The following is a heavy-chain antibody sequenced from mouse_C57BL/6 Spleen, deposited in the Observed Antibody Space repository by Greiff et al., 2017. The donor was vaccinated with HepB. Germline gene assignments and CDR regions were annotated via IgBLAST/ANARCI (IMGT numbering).Heavy chain of an antibody. D-gene: IGHD2-3*01. CDR2: ISNGGGST. V-gene: IGHV5-12*01. CDR1: GFTFSDYY. J-gene: IGHJ1*03. CDR3: ARRDGYSWYFDV. Sequence: EVKLVESGGGLVQPGGSLKLSCAASGFTFSDYYMYWVRQTPEKRLEWVAYISNGGGSTYYPDTVKGRFTISRDNAKNTLYLQMSRLKSEDTAMYYCARRDGYSWYFDVWGTGTTVTVSS.